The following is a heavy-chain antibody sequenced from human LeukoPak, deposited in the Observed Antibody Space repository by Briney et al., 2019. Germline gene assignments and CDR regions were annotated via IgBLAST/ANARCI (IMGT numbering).Heavy chain of an antibody. D-gene: IGHD3-10*01. CDR3: AKSTSFYGSGSYDY. CDR2: ISDRSDKT. V-gene: IGHV3-23*01. Sequence: PGGSLRLSCAASGFTFSSYAMNWVRQAPGKGLEWVSTISDRSDKTYYADSVRGRFTISRDNSKNTLFLQMNSLRAEDTAVYYCAKSTSFYGSGSYDYWGQGTLVTVSS. CDR1: GFTFSSYA. J-gene: IGHJ4*02.